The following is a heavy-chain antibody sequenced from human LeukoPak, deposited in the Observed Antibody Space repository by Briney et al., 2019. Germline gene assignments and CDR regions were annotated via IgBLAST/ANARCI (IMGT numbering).Heavy chain of an antibody. D-gene: IGHD2-8*01. CDR2: ISWNSGSI. Sequence: GGSLRLSCAASGFTFDDYAMHWVRQAPGKDLEWVSGISWNSGSIGYADSVKGRFTISRDNAKNSLYLQMNSLRAEDTALYYCAKDIVLMVYAAGFDIWGQGTMVTVSS. CDR3: AKDIVLMVYAAGFDI. J-gene: IGHJ3*02. V-gene: IGHV3-9*01. CDR1: GFTFDDYA.